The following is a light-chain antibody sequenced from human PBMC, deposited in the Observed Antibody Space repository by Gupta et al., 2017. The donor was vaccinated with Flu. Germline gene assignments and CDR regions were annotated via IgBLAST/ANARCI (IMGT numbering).Light chain of an antibody. Sequence: DIQMTQSPSTLSASVGDTVTITCRASQSFSTWLAWYQQKPGKAPKLLIYKASSSETGVPSRFSGSGSGTDFTLTISSLQPDDFATYYCQQYNTDPWTFGQGTKVEI. CDR2: KAS. J-gene: IGKJ1*01. CDR1: QSFSTW. V-gene: IGKV1-5*03. CDR3: QQYNTDPWT.